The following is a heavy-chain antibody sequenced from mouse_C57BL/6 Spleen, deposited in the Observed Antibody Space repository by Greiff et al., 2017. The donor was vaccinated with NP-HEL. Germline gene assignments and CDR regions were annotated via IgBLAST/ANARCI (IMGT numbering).Heavy chain of an antibody. CDR1: GFSLTSYG. CDR3: AKPAGELSPFAY. D-gene: IGHD3-2*02. V-gene: IGHV2-3*01. Sequence: QVQLKESGPGLVAPSQSLSITCTVSGFSLTSYGVSWVRQPPGKGLEWMGVIWGDGSTNYHLAIIYRLSISKDNSKSQVILILNRLQADYTATYYWAKPAGELSPFAYWGQGTLLTVSA. CDR2: IWGDGST. J-gene: IGHJ3*01.